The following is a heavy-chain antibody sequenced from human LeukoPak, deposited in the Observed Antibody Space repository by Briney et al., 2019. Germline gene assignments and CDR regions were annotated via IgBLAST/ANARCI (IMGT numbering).Heavy chain of an antibody. CDR3: AKNGEGLWFGEFQITYYYYGMDV. J-gene: IGHJ6*02. Sequence: PGRSLRLSCAASRFTFSSYAMHWVRQAPGKGLEWVAAISYDGSNKYYADSVKGRFTISRDNSKNTLYLQMNSLRAEDTAVYYCAKNGEGLWFGEFQITYYYYGMDVWGQGTTVTVSS. CDR2: ISYDGSNK. V-gene: IGHV3-30-3*02. CDR1: RFTFSSYA. D-gene: IGHD3-10*01.